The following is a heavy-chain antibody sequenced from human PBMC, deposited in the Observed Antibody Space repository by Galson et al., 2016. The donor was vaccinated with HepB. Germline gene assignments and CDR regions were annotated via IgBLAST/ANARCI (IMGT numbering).Heavy chain of an antibody. Sequence: SVKVSCKASGYTFTDYAMHWVRQAPGQRLEWMGWINVANAKTQYSDRFQGRLNLTRDTNASLVYMDLTSLTSGDTAVYYCTRDERTADFWSGYYNMDNWFDPWGQGTLVTVSS. J-gene: IGHJ5*02. CDR2: INVANAKT. CDR1: GYTFTDYA. V-gene: IGHV1-3*01. CDR3: TRDERTADFWSGYYNMDNWFDP. D-gene: IGHD3-3*01.